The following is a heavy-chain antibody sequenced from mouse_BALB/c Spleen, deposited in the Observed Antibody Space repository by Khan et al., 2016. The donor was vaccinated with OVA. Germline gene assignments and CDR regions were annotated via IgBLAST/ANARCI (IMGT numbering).Heavy chain of an antibody. D-gene: IGHD2-14*01. V-gene: IGHV3-8*02. J-gene: IGHJ3*01. Sequence: EVQLQESGPSLVKPSQTLSLTCSVTCDSITSGYWSWIRKFPGNKLEYMGYMIYTGYTDYNPSLTRRIAITRHTSKNQYYLQLNSVTAEDTATYYCARSTYRYAFAYWGQGTLVTVSA. CDR1: CDSITSGY. CDR2: MIYTGYT. CDR3: ARSTYRYAFAY.